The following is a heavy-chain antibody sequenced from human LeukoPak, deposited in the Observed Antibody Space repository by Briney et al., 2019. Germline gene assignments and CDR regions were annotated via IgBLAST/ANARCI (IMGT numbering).Heavy chain of an antibody. CDR1: GGSISSYY. J-gene: IGHJ3*02. Sequence: SETLSLTCSVSGGSISSYYWSWIRQSPGKGLEWIGRIYTSGSTNYNPSLKSRVTMSVDTSKNQFSLKLSSVTAADTAVYYCGGSGDRDGYNWYAFDIWGQGTMVTVSS. D-gene: IGHD5-24*01. CDR2: IYTSGST. V-gene: IGHV4-4*07. CDR3: GGSGDRDGYNWYAFDI.